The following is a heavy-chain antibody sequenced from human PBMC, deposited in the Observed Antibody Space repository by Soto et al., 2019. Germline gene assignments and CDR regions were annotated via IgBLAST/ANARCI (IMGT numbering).Heavy chain of an antibody. D-gene: IGHD3-9*01. J-gene: IGHJ4*02. Sequence: GGSLRLSCAASGFTFSSYGMHWVRQAPGKGLECVAVILHDGSNKYYADSVKGRFTISRYNSKNTLYLQMNSLRAEDTAVYYCARATLFDPGLDYWGQGTLVTVSS. CDR2: ILHDGSNK. CDR1: GFTFSSYG. V-gene: IGHV3-33*01. CDR3: ARATLFDPGLDY.